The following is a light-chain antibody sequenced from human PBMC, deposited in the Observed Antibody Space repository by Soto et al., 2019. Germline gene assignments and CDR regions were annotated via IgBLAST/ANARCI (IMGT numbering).Light chain of an antibody. J-gene: IGLJ1*01. CDR3: AAWDDSLSGPI. Sequence: QSVLTQPPSASGTPGQRVTISCSGSSSNIGSNYVYWYHQLPGTAPKLLIHSNNQRPSGVPDRFSGSKSGTSASLAISGLRSEDEADYYCAAWDDSLSGPIFGTGTKLTVL. V-gene: IGLV1-47*02. CDR1: SSNIGSNY. CDR2: SNN.